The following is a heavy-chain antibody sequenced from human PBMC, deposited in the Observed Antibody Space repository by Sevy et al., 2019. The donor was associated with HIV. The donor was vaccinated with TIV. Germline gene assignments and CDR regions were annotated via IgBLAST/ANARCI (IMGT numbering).Heavy chain of an antibody. V-gene: IGHV3-21*06. D-gene: IGHD6-13*01. CDR3: ARGIALPYSSSCPYFDY. CDR2: ISSSSTYI. J-gene: IGHJ4*02. Sequence: GESLKISCAASGFTFSSYSMNWVRQAPGKGLEWVSSISSSSTYIYDADSVKGRFTISRDNAKNSLYLQMNSLRAEDTAVYYCARGIALPYSSSCPYFDYWGQGTLVTVSS. CDR1: GFTFSSYS.